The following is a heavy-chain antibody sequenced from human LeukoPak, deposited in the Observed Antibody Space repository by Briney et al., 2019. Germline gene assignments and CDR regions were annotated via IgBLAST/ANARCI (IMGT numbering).Heavy chain of an antibody. V-gene: IGHV3-74*03. CDR3: ASGGDFASDGLDI. J-gene: IGHJ3*02. CDR1: GFSFSDHW. D-gene: IGHD2-21*02. CDR2: IKSDGST. Sequence: GGSLRLSCVASGFSFSDHWMQWVRQVPGKGLEWVAHIKSDGSTTYADSVKGRFSISRDNAKNTLFLQMYSLRGDDTAVYFCASGGDFASDGLDIWGQGSMVTVS.